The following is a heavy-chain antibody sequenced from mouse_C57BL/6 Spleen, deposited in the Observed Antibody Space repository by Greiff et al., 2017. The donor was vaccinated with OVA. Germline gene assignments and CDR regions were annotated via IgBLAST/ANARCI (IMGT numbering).Heavy chain of an antibody. V-gene: IGHV1-20*01. J-gene: IGHJ4*01. D-gene: IGHD2-3*01. CDR3: ARGVIGLLPLYAMDY. Sequence: EVQLQQSGPELVKPGDSVKISCKASGYSFTGYFMNWVMQSHGKSLEWIGRINPYNGDTFYNQKFKGKATLTVDKSSSTAHMELRSLTSEDSAVYYGARGVIGLLPLYAMDYWGQGTSVTVSS. CDR2: INPYNGDT. CDR1: GYSFTGYF.